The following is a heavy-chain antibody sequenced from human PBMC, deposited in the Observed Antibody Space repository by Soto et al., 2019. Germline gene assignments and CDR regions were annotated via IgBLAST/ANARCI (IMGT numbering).Heavy chain of an antibody. J-gene: IGHJ4*02. Sequence: GGSLRLSCAASGFTFSSYAMSWVRQAPGKGLEWVSAISGSGGSTYYAESVKGRFTISRDNSKKTLYLQMNSLRAEDTAVYYCAKDCVPGPETDNYFDYWGQGTLVTVSS. D-gene: IGHD1-1*01. CDR1: GFTFSSYA. CDR3: AKDCVPGPETDNYFDY. V-gene: IGHV3-23*01. CDR2: ISGSGGST.